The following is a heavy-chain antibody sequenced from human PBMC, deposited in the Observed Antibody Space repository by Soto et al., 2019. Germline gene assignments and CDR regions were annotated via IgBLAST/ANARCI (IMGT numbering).Heavy chain of an antibody. D-gene: IGHD3-3*01. Sequence: GGSLRLSCAASGFTFSSYWMSWVRQAPGKGLEWVANIKQDGSEKYYVDSVKGRFTISRDNAKNSLYLQMNSLRAEDTAVYYCARTPLGVGPFLEWLLIPLYYFDYWGQGTLVTVSS. V-gene: IGHV3-7*01. CDR2: IKQDGSEK. J-gene: IGHJ4*02. CDR3: ARTPLGVGPFLEWLLIPLYYFDY. CDR1: GFTFSSYW.